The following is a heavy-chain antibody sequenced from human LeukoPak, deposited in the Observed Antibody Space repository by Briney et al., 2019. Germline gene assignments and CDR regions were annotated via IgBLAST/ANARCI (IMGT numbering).Heavy chain of an antibody. CDR3: AKNLGGDYYRPLDY. J-gene: IGHJ4*02. D-gene: IGHD2-21*01. CDR1: GFTFSNYA. V-gene: IGHV3-23*01. CDR2: FSGTGDNT. Sequence: PGGSLRLSCAASGFTFSNYAMSWLRQAPGKGLEWVSAFSGTGDNTYYVDSVKGRFTISRDNSKNTLYLQMNSLRAEDNAAYYCAKNLGGDYYRPLDYWGQGTLVTVSS.